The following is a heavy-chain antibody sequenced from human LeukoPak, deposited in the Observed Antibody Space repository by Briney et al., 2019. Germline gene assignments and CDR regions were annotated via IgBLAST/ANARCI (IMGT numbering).Heavy chain of an antibody. J-gene: IGHJ5*02. V-gene: IGHV4-59*01. CDR1: GGSISSYY. D-gene: IGHD4-17*01. CDR2: IYYSGST. Sequence: PSETLSLTCTVSGGSISSYYWSWIRQPPGKGLEWIGYIYYSGSTNYNPPLKSRVTISVDTSKNQFSLKLSSVTAADTAVYYCARYALGKYGDYRNWFDPWGQGTLVTVSS. CDR3: ARYALGKYGDYRNWFDP.